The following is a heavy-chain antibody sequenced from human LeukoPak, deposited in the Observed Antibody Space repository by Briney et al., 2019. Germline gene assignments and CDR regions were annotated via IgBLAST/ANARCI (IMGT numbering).Heavy chain of an antibody. CDR3: ARDGDSSSWAFDY. CDR1: GGSISSYY. V-gene: IGHV4-59*01. J-gene: IGHJ4*02. D-gene: IGHD6-13*01. Sequence: PSETLSLTCTASGGSISSYYWSWIRQPPGKGLEWIGNIYYIGSTNYNPSLNSRVTISVDTSKNQFSLKLSSVTAADTAVYYCARDGDSSSWAFDYWGQGTLVTVSS. CDR2: IYYIGST.